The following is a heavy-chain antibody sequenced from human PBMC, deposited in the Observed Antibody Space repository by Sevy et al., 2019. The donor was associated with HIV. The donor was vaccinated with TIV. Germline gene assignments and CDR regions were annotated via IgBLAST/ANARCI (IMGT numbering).Heavy chain of an antibody. CDR2: ISSSSSYI. D-gene: IGHD1-26*01. V-gene: IGHV3-21*01. CDR3: ARDDSGSYQYFQH. J-gene: IGHJ1*01. CDR1: GFTFSSYS. Sequence: GGSLRLSCVASGFTFSSYSMNWVRQAPGKGLEWVSSISSSSSYIYYADSVKGRFIISRDNAKNSLYQQMNSLRAEDTAVYYCARDDSGSYQYFQHWGQGTLVTVSS.